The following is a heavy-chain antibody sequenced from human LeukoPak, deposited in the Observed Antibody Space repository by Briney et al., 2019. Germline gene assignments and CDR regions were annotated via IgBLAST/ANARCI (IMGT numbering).Heavy chain of an antibody. CDR3: ARHHPVPAAIENNWFDP. J-gene: IGHJ5*02. D-gene: IGHD2-2*02. V-gene: IGHV5-51*01. CDR2: IYPGDSDT. CDR1: GYSFTSYW. Sequence: GESLKISCKGSGYSFTSYWIGWGRQMPGKGLEWMGIIYPGDSDTRYSPCFQAQVTISADKSISTAYLQWSSLKASDTAMYYCARHHPVPAAIENNWFDPWGQGALVTVSS.